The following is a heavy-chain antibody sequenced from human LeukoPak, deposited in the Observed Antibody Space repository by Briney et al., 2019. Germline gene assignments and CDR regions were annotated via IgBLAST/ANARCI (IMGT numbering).Heavy chain of an antibody. CDR2: ISSSSSYI. J-gene: IGHJ5*02. CDR3: ARDPHPGHSSGTYPDWFDP. Sequence: SGGSLRLSCAASGFTFSSYNMNWVRQAPGKGLEWVSSISSSSSYIYYTDSVKGRFTISRDNAKNSLYLQMNSLRAEDTAVYYCARDPHPGHSSGTYPDWFDPWGQGTLVTVSS. D-gene: IGHD6-19*01. CDR1: GFTFSSYN. V-gene: IGHV3-21*01.